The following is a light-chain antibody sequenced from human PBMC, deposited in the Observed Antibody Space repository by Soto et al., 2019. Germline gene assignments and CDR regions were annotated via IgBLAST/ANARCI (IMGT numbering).Light chain of an antibody. J-gene: IGKJ1*01. CDR3: QQYNSYWT. Sequence: DIHMTQSPSSLSASLGDRVTITCRASQSISSWLAWYQQKPGKAPKLLIYKASSLESGVLSRFSGSGSGTEFTLTISSLQPDDFATYYCQQYNSYWTFGQGTRWIS. CDR1: QSISSW. V-gene: IGKV1-5*03. CDR2: KAS.